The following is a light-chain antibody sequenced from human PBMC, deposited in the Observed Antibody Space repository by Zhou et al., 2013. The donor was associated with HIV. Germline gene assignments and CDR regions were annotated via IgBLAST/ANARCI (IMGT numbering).Light chain of an antibody. Sequence: EIVLTQSPATLSLSPGERATLSCRASQSVSSSSLAWYQQKPGQAPRLLMYGAATRAAGIPGRFSGSGSGTEFTLTISSLQSEDFAVYYCQQRGNWPWTFGQGTKVAIK. V-gene: IGKV3D-20*02. CDR2: GAA. J-gene: IGKJ1*01. CDR1: QSVSSSS. CDR3: QQRGNWPWT.